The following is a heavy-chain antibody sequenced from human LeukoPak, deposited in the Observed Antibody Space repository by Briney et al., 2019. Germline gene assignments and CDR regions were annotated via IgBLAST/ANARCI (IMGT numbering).Heavy chain of an antibody. V-gene: IGHV3-23*01. D-gene: IGHD4-17*01. Sequence: PGGSLRLSCAASGFTFSSYAMSWVRQAPGKGLEWVSAISGSGGSTYYADSVKGRFTISRDNAKNSLYLQMNSLRVEDTAVYYCARRTEAWKTYGSYYYYMDVWGKGTTVTVSS. CDR2: ISGSGGST. CDR3: ARRTEAWKTYGSYYYYMDV. CDR1: GFTFSSYA. J-gene: IGHJ6*03.